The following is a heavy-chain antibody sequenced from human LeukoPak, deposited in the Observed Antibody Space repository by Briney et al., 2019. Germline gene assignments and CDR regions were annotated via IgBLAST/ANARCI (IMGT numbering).Heavy chain of an antibody. V-gene: IGHV3-23*01. J-gene: IGHJ4*02. Sequence: PGGSLRLSCAASGFTFSSYAMSWVRQAPGKGLEWVSAISGSGGSTYYADSVKGRFTISRDDAKNSLYLQINNLRAEDTAVYYCARDRDGYTPLDYWGQGTLVTVSS. CDR3: ARDRDGYTPLDY. D-gene: IGHD5-24*01. CDR2: ISGSGGST. CDR1: GFTFSSYA.